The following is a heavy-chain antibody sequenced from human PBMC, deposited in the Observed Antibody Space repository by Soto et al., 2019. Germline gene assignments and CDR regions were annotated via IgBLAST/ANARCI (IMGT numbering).Heavy chain of an antibody. V-gene: IGHV1-3*01. D-gene: IGHD2-15*01. CDR3: AGGIATGQLDP. J-gene: IGHJ5*02. Sequence: GASVKVSCRASGYTFTIYAMHWVRQAPGQRLEWMGWINPDNGNTKSSQKFQDRVIITRDTSARTAYMDLSSLRSEDTAVYYCAGGIATGQLDPWGQGTLVTVS. CDR1: GYTFTIYA. CDR2: INPDNGNT.